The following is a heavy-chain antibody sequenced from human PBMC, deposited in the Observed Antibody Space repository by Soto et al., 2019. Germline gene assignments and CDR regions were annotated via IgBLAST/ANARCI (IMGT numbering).Heavy chain of an antibody. J-gene: IGHJ5*02. V-gene: IGHV4-39*01. CDR1: GGSISSSSYY. Sequence: SETLSLTCTVSGGSISSSSYYWGWIRQPPGKGLERIGSIYYSGSTYYNPSLKSRVTISVDTSKNQFSLKLSSVTAADTAVYYCARRIGGAVADWFDPWGQGTLVTVSS. D-gene: IGHD6-19*01. CDR3: ARRIGGAVADWFDP. CDR2: IYYSGST.